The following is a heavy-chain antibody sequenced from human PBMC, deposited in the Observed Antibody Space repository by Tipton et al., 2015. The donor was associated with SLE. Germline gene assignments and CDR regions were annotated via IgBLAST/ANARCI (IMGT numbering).Heavy chain of an antibody. D-gene: IGHD1-26*01. Sequence: TLSLTCSVSGVSISTGRYYWGWIRQSPGQGLEWIGEINYSGSTDYNPSLKSRVTISADTSKKHFALTLTSVIAADTAVYFCARDHPLYSGSHYVNTFDIWGQGTVVTVSS. CDR1: GVSISTGRYY. CDR2: INYSGST. CDR3: ARDHPLYSGSHYVNTFDI. V-gene: IGHV4-39*02. J-gene: IGHJ3*02.